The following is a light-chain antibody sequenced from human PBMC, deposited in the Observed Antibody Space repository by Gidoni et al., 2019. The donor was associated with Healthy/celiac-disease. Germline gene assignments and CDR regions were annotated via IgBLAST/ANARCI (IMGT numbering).Light chain of an antibody. CDR1: QSISSY. CDR3: QQSYSTPIT. J-gene: IGKJ5*01. CDR2: AAS. V-gene: IGKV1-39*01. Sequence: DIQMTQSPSSLSASVVDRVTITCLASQSISSYLNWYQQKPGKAPKLLIYAASSLQSGVPSSFSGSGSGTDFTLTISSLQPEDFATYYCQQSYSTPITFGQGTRLEIK.